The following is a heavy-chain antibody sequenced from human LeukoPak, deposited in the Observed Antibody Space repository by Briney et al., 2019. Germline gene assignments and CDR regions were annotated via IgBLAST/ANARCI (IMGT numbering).Heavy chain of an antibody. CDR2: MNPNSGNT. CDR1: GYTFTSYD. V-gene: IGHV1-8*03. D-gene: IGHD2-2*01. CDR3: ARGCSSTSCFYYYYMDV. J-gene: IGHJ6*03. Sequence: ASVKVSCKASGYTFTSYDINWVRQATGQGLEWMGWMNPNSGNTGYAQKFQGRVTITRNTSISTAYMELSSLRSKDTAVYYCARGCSSTSCFYYYYMDVWGKGTTVTVSS.